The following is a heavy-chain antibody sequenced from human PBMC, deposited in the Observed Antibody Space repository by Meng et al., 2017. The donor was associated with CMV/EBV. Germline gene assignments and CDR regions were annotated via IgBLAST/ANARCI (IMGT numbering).Heavy chain of an antibody. V-gene: IGHV4-39*07. CDR1: GGSISSSSYY. CDR3: ERGHGGIFGVVIGGDWFDP. D-gene: IGHD3-3*01. CDR2: IYYSGST. Sequence: SETLSLTCTVSGGSISSSSYYWGWIRQPPGKGLEWIGSIYYSGSTYYNPSLKSRVTRSVDTSKNQFSLKLSSVTAADTAVYYGERGHGGIFGVVIGGDWFDPWGQGTLVTVSS. J-gene: IGHJ5*02.